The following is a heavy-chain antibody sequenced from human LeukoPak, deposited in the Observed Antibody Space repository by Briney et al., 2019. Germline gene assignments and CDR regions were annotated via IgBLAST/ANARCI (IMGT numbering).Heavy chain of an antibody. CDR2: IYYSGST. CDR3: ARHHTSGSYFPYYYYYMDV. J-gene: IGHJ6*03. CDR1: GGSISSYY. V-gene: IGHV4-59*12. Sequence: SETLSLTCTVSGGSISSYYWSWIRQPPGKGLEWIGYIYYSGSTNYNPSLKSRVTISVDTSKNQYSLELSSVTAADTAVYNCARHHTSGSYFPYYYYYMDVWGKGTTVTVSS. D-gene: IGHD3-10*01.